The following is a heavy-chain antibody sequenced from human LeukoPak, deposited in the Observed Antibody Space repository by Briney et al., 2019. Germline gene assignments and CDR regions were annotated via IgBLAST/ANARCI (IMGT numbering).Heavy chain of an antibody. CDR3: AKDNDFWSGYHFDY. D-gene: IGHD3-3*01. CDR2: ISGSGGST. V-gene: IGHV3-23*01. CDR1: GFTFSRYA. Sequence: GGSLRLSCAASGFTFSRYAMSGVREAPGKGLEGVSAISGSGGSTYYADSVKGRFTISRDNSKNTLYLQMNSLRAEDTAVYYCAKDNDFWSGYHFDYWGQGTLVTVSS. J-gene: IGHJ4*02.